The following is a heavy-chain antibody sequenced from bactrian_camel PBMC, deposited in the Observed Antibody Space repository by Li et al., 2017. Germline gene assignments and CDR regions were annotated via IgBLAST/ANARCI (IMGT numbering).Heavy chain of an antibody. V-gene: IGHV3S53*01. CDR3: AAGRVRNGGMWYDPPPPLKDIEY. J-gene: IGHJ4*01. CDR2: VGIDGTT. CDR1: GYSVSQGY. D-gene: IGHD7*01. Sequence: HVQLVESGGGQVQPGGSLRLSCIASGYSVSQGYMAWFRAPPEKEREGVAAVGIDGTTTYADSVKDRFTVSRDNAKNTLDPQMDRLKPEDTGMYYCAAGRVRNGGMWYDPPPPLKDIEYRGQGTQVTVS.